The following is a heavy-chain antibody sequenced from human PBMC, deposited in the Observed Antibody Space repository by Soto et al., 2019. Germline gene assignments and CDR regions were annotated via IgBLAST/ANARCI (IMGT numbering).Heavy chain of an antibody. CDR1: GFTFTTYG. J-gene: IGHJ6*03. Sequence: QVQLVESGGGVVQPGMSLRLSCAASGFTFTTYGMHWVRQAPGKGLEWVAVIWSDGSSEYYVDSVKGRFTISRDNSNNTVYLQMSSVTVEDTAIYYCARGQAWGTFRLKFFYSYMDVWGKGTTVTVSS. D-gene: IGHD3-16*02. CDR3: ARGQAWGTFRLKFFYSYMDV. V-gene: IGHV3-33*01. CDR2: IWSDGSSE.